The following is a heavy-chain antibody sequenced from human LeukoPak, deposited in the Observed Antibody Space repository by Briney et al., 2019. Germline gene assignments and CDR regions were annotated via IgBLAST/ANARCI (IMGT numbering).Heavy chain of an antibody. CDR2: LYYSGST. D-gene: IGHD3-22*01. V-gene: IGHV4-39*01. CDR1: GGSITSSSYY. CDR3: AMDSSGYSLDY. J-gene: IGHJ4*02. Sequence: PSETLSLTCTVSGGSITSSSYYWGWIRQPPGKGLEWIGSLYYSGSTYYNVSLKSRVTISVDTSKSQFSLNLSSVTAADTAVYYCAMDSSGYSLDYWGQGALVTVSS.